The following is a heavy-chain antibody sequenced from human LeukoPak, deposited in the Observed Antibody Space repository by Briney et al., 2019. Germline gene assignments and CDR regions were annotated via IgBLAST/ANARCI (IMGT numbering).Heavy chain of an antibody. Sequence: ASVKVSCKASGGTFSSYAISWVRQAPGQGLEWMGGIIPIFGTANYAQKFQGRVTITADKSTSTAYMELSSLRSEDTAVYYCARDEGNIAGARDDIWAKGQWSPSLQ. CDR3: ARDEGNIAGARDDI. CDR1: GGTFSSYA. J-gene: IGHJ3*02. D-gene: IGHD1-26*01. CDR2: IIPIFGTA. V-gene: IGHV1-69*06.